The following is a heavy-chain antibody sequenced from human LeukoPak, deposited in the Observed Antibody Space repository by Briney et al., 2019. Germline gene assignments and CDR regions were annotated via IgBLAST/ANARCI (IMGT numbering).Heavy chain of an antibody. CDR3: VWGHYHDY. V-gene: IGHV3-7*04. CDR1: GFTFSYFW. CDR2: RKNDGSEK. Sequence: PGGSLRLSCAASGFTFSYFWMTWVRQAPGKGLEWVANRKNDGSEKYYADSVEGRFTISRDNAKNSLYLKLDGLRADDTAVYYCVWGHYHDYMGQGTLVTVSS. J-gene: IGHJ4*02.